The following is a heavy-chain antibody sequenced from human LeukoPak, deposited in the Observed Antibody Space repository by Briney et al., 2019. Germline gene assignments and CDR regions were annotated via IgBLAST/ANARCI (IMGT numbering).Heavy chain of an antibody. V-gene: IGHV3-30-3*01. D-gene: IGHD1-26*01. J-gene: IGHJ3*02. CDR2: ISYDGSNK. Sequence: GGSLRLSCAASGFTFSSYAMHWVRQAPGKGLEWVVVISYDGSNKYYADSVKGRFTISRDNSKNTLYLQMNSLRAEDTAVYYCARDRMVGATTDDAFDIWGQGTMVTVSS. CDR1: GFTFSSYA. CDR3: ARDRMVGATTDDAFDI.